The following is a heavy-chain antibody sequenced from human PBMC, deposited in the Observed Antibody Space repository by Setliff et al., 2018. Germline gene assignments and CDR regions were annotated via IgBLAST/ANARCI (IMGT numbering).Heavy chain of an antibody. CDR2: IYYSGST. D-gene: IGHD3-3*01. J-gene: IGHJ4*02. CDR3: ARERMYYNFWSGYSDY. Sequence: PSETLSLTCTVSGGSISSSSYYWGWIRQPPGKGLEWIGSIYYSGSTYYNPSLKSRVTISVDTSKNQFSLKLSSVTAADTAVYYCARERMYYNFWSGYSDYWGQGTLVTASS. V-gene: IGHV4-39*07. CDR1: GGSISSSSYY.